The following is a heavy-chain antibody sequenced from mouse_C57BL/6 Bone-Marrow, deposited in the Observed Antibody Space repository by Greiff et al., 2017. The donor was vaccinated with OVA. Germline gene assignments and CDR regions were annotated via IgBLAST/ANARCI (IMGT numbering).Heavy chain of an antibody. CDR2: IYPGSGST. CDR1: GYTFTRYW. Sequence: QVQLQQPGAELVKPGASVKMSCKASGYTFTRYWITWVKQRPGQGLEWIGDIYPGSGSTNYNETFKSKATLTVDTSSSTAYMQLSSLTSEDSAVYYGERLQAYYSNYPFAYWGQGTLVTVSA. D-gene: IGHD2-5*01. V-gene: IGHV1-55*01. CDR3: ERLQAYYSNYPFAY. J-gene: IGHJ3*01.